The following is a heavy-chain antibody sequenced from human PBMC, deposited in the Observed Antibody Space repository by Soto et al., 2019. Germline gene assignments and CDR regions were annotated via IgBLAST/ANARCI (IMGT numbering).Heavy chain of an antibody. CDR1: GYSFTSYW. CDR2: IDPSDSYT. Sequence: GESLKISCKGSGYSFTSYWISWVRQMPGKGLEWMGRIDPSDSYTNYSPSFQGHVTISADKSISTAYLQWSSLKASDIAMYYCARHLVVVVAATPADSYYYYGMDVWGQGTTVTVSS. D-gene: IGHD2-15*01. CDR3: ARHLVVVVAATPADSYYYYGMDV. J-gene: IGHJ6*02. V-gene: IGHV5-10-1*01.